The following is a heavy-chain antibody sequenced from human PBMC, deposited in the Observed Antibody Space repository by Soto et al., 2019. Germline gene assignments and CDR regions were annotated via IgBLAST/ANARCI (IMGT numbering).Heavy chain of an antibody. V-gene: IGHV3-33*01. J-gene: IGHJ6*02. Sequence: PGGALRLSCAASGFTFSSYGMHWVRQAPGKGLEWVAVIWYDGSNKYYADSVKGRFTISRDNSKNTLYLQMNSLRAEDTAVYYCARDIDTIFGVVTDYYYYGMDVWGQGTMVTVSS. CDR2: IWYDGSNK. CDR3: ARDIDTIFGVVTDYYYYGMDV. D-gene: IGHD3-3*01. CDR1: GFTFSSYG.